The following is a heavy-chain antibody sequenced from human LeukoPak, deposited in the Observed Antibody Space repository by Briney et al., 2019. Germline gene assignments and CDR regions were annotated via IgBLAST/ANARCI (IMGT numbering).Heavy chain of an antibody. D-gene: IGHD3-3*01. CDR2: IIPIFGTA. CDR1: GGTFSSYA. J-gene: IGHJ5*02. CDR3: ARGVAWYDFWSGPREGGWFDP. V-gene: IGHV1-69*01. Sequence: SVKVSCKASGGTFSSYAISWVRQAPGQGLEWMGGIIPIFGTANYAQKFQGRVTITADESTSTAYMELSSLRSEDTAVYYCARGVAWYDFWSGPREGGWFDPWGQGTLVTVSS.